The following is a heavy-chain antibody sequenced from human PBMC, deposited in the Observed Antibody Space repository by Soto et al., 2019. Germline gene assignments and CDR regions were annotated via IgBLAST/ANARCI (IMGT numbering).Heavy chain of an antibody. V-gene: IGHV3-9*01. Sequence: EVQLVESGGGLVQPGRSLRLSCAASGFTFDDYTMHWVRQAPGKGLEWVSGINWNSDNIDYVDSVRGRFAISRDNAKNSLYLQMNSLRAEDTALYFCGKETITTQSFDYWGQGTLVTVSS. J-gene: IGHJ4*02. CDR2: INWNSDNI. CDR3: GKETITTQSFDY. D-gene: IGHD3-22*01. CDR1: GFTFDDYT.